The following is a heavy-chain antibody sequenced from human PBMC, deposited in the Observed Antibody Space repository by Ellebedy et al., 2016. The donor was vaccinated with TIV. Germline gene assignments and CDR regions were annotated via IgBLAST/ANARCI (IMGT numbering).Heavy chain of an antibody. CDR2: LSASVGST. CDR1: GFTFSSYA. J-gene: IGHJ6*02. V-gene: IGHV3-23*01. CDR3: AKRVTMVREVITYYHYAMDV. D-gene: IGHD3-10*01. Sequence: GESLKISCVGSGFTFSSYAMSWVRQAPGKGLDWVSSLSASVGSTYYADSVKGRFTISRDNSKNTLYLQMNSLRGEDTAVYYCAKRVTMVREVITYYHYAMDVWGQGTTVTVSS.